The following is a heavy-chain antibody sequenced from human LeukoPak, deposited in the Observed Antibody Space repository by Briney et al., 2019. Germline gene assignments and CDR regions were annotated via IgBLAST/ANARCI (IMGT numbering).Heavy chain of an antibody. CDR1: AGSFTGYC. Sequence: TSETLSLTCAVNAGSFTGYCWSWIRQPPGKGLEWIGEIDHTGSISYNPSLRSRVTISVDTFKNQFSLNLRSVTAADRAIYYCARGGYGPGLHYRYWGQGGLVGVCS. J-gene: IGHJ4*02. D-gene: IGHD3-10*01. CDR3: ARGGYGPGLHYRY. V-gene: IGHV4-34*01. CDR2: IDHTGSI.